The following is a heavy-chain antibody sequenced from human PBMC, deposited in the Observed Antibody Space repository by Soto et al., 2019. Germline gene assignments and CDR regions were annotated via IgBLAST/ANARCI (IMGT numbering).Heavy chain of an antibody. D-gene: IGHD3-10*01. V-gene: IGHV1-18*01. CDR1: GYTFTSYV. CDR2: ISAYNGNT. CDR3: AKDLSYYGSGSYYNPDNNYYYYGMDV. J-gene: IGHJ6*02. Sequence: GASVKVSCKASGYTFTSYVISWVRQAPGQGLEWMGWISAYNGNTNYAQKLQGRVTMTTDTSTSTAYMELRSLRSDDTAVYYCAKDLSYYGSGSYYNPDNNYYYYGMDVWGQGTTVTVSS.